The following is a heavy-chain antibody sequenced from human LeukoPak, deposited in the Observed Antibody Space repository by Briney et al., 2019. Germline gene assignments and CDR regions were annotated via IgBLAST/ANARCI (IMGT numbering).Heavy chain of an antibody. CDR1: GYSISSGYY. CDR3: ARVEAAGPYYYMDV. V-gene: IGHV4-38-2*01. Sequence: SETLSLTCAVSGYSISSGYYWGWIRQSPGKGLEWIGSMYHSGSTYYNPSLKSRVTISVDTSKNRFSLKLSSVTAADTAVHYCARVEAAGPYYYMDVWGKGTTVTVSS. D-gene: IGHD6-13*01. CDR2: MYHSGST. J-gene: IGHJ6*03.